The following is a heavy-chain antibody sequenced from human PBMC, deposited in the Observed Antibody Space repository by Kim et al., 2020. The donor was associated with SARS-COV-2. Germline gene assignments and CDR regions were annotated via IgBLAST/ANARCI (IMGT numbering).Heavy chain of an antibody. J-gene: IGHJ4*02. V-gene: IGHV3-23*01. CDR3: AKSPIPVGLLPGF. Sequence: GGSLRLSCAASGFTFGNYGMIWVRQAPGKGLEWVSAISDSGGNTYYADSMKGRFTISRDNSKNTLYLQVKSLRAEDTAVYYCAKSPIPVGLLPGFWRQGTLVTVST. CDR1: GFTFGNYG. D-gene: IGHD6-19*01. CDR2: ISDSGGNT.